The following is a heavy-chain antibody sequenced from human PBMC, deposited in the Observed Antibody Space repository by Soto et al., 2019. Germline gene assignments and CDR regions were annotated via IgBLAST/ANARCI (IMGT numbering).Heavy chain of an antibody. CDR2: ISYDGSNK. V-gene: IGHV3-30-3*01. J-gene: IGHJ6*02. D-gene: IGHD2-15*01. CDR1: GFTFSSYA. CDR3: ARDKGDTVVAATLGDYYGMDV. Sequence: QVQLVESGGGVVQPGRSLRLSCAASGFTFSSYAMHWVRQAPGKGLEWVAVISYDGSNKYYADSVKGRFTISRDNSKNTLYVQMNSLRAEDTAVYYCARDKGDTVVAATLGDYYGMDVWGQGTTVTVSS.